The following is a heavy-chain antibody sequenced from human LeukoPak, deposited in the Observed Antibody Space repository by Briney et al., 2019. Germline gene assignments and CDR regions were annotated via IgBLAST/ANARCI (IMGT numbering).Heavy chain of an antibody. CDR2: FDPEDGET. Sequence: GALVKVSCKVSGYTLTELSMHWVRQAPGKGLEWMGGFDPEDGETIYAQKFQGRVTMTEDTSTDTAYMELSSLRSEDTAVYYCATDRAAPETYYYDSSGSSALGYWGQGTLVTVSS. D-gene: IGHD3-22*01. CDR1: GYTLTELS. CDR3: ATDRAAPETYYYDSSGSSALGY. J-gene: IGHJ4*02. V-gene: IGHV1-24*01.